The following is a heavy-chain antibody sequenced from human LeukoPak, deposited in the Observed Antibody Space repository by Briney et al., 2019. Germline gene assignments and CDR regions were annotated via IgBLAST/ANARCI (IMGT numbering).Heavy chain of an antibody. CDR2: INSDGTST. V-gene: IGHV3-74*01. J-gene: IGHJ4*02. Sequence: GGSLRLSCAASGSTLSIYWMHWVRQAPGKGLVWVSRINSDGTSTGYADSVRGRFTISRDNAENTLYLQMNSLGAEDTAVYYCARDFDQPSGNWGQGTLVTVSS. D-gene: IGHD3-9*01. CDR1: GSTLSIYW. CDR3: ARDFDQPSGN.